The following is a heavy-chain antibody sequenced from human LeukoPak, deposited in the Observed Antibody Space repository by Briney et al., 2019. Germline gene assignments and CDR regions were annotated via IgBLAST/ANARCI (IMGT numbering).Heavy chain of an antibody. CDR3: AREDRDSGWPYYMDV. CDR2: IHYSGTT. J-gene: IGHJ6*03. Sequence: PSETLSLTCTVSGGSISGYYWSWIRQPPGKGLEWLGYIHYSGTTNYNPSLKSRVTISVDTSKNQFSLKLSSVTAADTAVYYCAREDRDSGWPYYMDVWGKGTTVTVSS. V-gene: IGHV4-59*01. CDR1: GGSISGYY. D-gene: IGHD6-19*01.